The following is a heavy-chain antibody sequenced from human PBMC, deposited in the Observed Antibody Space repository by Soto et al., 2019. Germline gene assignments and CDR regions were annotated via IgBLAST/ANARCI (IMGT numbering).Heavy chain of an antibody. CDR1: GYTFTSYG. D-gene: IGHD3-16*02. CDR3: ARDAYYDYVWGSYRYHESDY. CDR2: ISAYNGNT. Sequence: QVQLVQSGAEVKKPGASVKVSCKASGYTFTSYGISWVRQAPGQGLEWMGWISAYNGNTNYTQKLQGRVTMTTDTSTSTAYMELRSLRSDDTAVYYCARDAYYDYVWGSYRYHESDYWGQGTLVTVSS. J-gene: IGHJ4*02. V-gene: IGHV1-18*01.